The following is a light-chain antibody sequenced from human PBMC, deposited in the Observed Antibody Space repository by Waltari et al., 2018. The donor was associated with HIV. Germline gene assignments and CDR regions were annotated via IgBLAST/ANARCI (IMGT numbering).Light chain of an antibody. Sequence: SALTQPASVSGSPGQSITIPCTGTSSDVGGYNLFSWYQQHPGKAPKLMIYEVSKRPSGVSDRFSGSKSGNTASLTISGLQAEDEADYYCCSYAGSSYIFGTGTKVTVL. J-gene: IGLJ1*01. CDR3: CSYAGSSYI. CDR2: EVS. CDR1: SSDVGGYNL. V-gene: IGLV2-23*02.